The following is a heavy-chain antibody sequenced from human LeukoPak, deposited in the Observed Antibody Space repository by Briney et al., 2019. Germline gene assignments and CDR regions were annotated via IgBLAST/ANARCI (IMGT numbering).Heavy chain of an antibody. D-gene: IGHD7-27*01. CDR3: ARDLRLGSLFDY. CDR2: IYTSGST. V-gene: IGHV4-61*02. CDR1: GGSISSGSYY. J-gene: IGHJ4*02. Sequence: SETLSLTCTVSGGSISSGSYYRSWIRQPAGKGLEWIGRIYTSGSTNYNPSLKSRVTISVDTSKNQFSLKLSSVTAADTAVYYCARDLRLGSLFDYWGQGTLVTVSS.